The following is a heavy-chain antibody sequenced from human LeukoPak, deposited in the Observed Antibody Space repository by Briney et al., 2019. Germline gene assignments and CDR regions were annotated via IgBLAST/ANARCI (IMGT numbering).Heavy chain of an antibody. CDR3: ARDQELAFDY. V-gene: IGHV3-48*01. CDR1: GFTFSSYS. D-gene: IGHD1-7*01. J-gene: IGHJ4*02. Sequence: PGGSLRLSCAASGFTFSSYSMNWVRQAPAKGLEWLSYISYSCSAIYYPDFVRHRFNISRHNAKNSLYLQMNSLLAEDTAVDYCARDQELAFDYWGQGTLVTVSS. CDR2: ISYSCSAI.